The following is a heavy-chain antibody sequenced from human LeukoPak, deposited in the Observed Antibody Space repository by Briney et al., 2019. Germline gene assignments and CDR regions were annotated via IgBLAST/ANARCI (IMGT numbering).Heavy chain of an antibody. CDR2: ISAYNGNT. J-gene: IGHJ4*02. D-gene: IGHD3-9*01. CDR1: GYTFTSYG. CDR3: ARAHDHYYDILTGYLPRFDY. V-gene: IGHV1-18*01. Sequence: ASVKVSCKASGYTFTSYGISWVRQAPGQGLEWMGWISAYNGNTNYAQKLQGRVTMTTDTSTSTAYMELRSLRSDDTAVYYCARAHDHYYDILTGYLPRFDYWGQGTLVTVSS.